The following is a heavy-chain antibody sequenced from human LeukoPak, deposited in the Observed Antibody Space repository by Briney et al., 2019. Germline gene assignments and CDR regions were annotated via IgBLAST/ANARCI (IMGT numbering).Heavy chain of an antibody. Sequence: AETLSHTCTLSGGPISSRSYYCRWIRRPPGKGLEGNGRIYYRGSTYYTPSLKSRLTTSVDTSKIQFSLKLRSVTAADTAVYYCASKGYGDYEYYHYGMDVWGQGTTVTVSS. D-gene: IGHD4-17*01. J-gene: IGHJ6*02. CDR2: IYYRGST. CDR3: ASKGYGDYEYYHYGMDV. CDR1: GGPISSRSYY. V-gene: IGHV4-39*01.